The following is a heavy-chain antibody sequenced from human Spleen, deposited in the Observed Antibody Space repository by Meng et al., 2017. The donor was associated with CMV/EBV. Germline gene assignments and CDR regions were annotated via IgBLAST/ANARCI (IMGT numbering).Heavy chain of an antibody. CDR1: GFTFDDYA. Sequence: SLKISCAASGFTFDDYAMHWVRQAPGKGLEWVSGISWNSGDLGYADSVKGRVTISRDNAKNSLYLQMNSLRTEDTALYYCVRDLFSSGWYAMDVWGQGTTVTVSS. D-gene: IGHD6-19*01. CDR2: ISWNSGDL. J-gene: IGHJ6*02. V-gene: IGHV3-9*01. CDR3: VRDLFSSGWYAMDV.